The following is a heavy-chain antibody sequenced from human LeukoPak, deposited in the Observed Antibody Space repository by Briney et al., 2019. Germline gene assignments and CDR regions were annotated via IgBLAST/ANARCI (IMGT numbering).Heavy chain of an antibody. V-gene: IGHV4-34*01. J-gene: IGHJ4*02. Sequence: SETLSLTCAVYGGSFSGYYWSWIRQPPGKGLEWIGEINHSGSTNYNPFLKSRVTISVDTSKNQFSLKLSSVTAADTAVYYCARGPPWLVLSYWGQGTLVTVSS. CDR2: INHSGST. CDR3: ARGPPWLVLSY. D-gene: IGHD6-19*01. CDR1: GGSFSGYY.